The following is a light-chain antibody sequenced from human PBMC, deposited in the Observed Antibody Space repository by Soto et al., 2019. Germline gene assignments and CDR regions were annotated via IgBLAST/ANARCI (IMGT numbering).Light chain of an antibody. CDR3: QSADSSGTYYV. J-gene: IGLJ1*01. V-gene: IGLV3-25*02. CDR2: QDN. CDR1: ALPKQY. Sequence: SYELTQPPSVSVSPGQTARITCSGDALPKQYASWYQQKPGQAPVVVIYQDNERPSGIPERFSGSTSGTTVTLTISGVQAEDEADYYCQSADSSGTYYVFGSGTKLTVL.